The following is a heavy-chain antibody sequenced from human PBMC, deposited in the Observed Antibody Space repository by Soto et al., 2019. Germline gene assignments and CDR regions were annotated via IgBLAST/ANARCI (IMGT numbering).Heavy chain of an antibody. CDR1: GFTFSSYA. D-gene: IGHD3-3*01. Sequence: EVQLLESGGGLVQPGGSLRLSCAASGFTFSSYAMSWVRQAPGKGLEWVSAISGSGGSTYYADSVKGRFTISRDNSKNTLYLQMNSLRAEDTAVYYCAKDINFGVVIIWVSAFDIWGQGTMVTVSS. V-gene: IGHV3-23*01. J-gene: IGHJ3*02. CDR2: ISGSGGST. CDR3: AKDINFGVVIIWVSAFDI.